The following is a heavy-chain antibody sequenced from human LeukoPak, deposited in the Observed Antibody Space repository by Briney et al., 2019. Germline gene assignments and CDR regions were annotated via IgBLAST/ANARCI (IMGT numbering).Heavy chain of an antibody. CDR2: IGTGGET. CDR3: ARGKGSGLQYNDAFDV. Sequence: GGSLRLSCAASGFNFRGYDVHWVRQTAGKGLEWVSAIGTGGETYYPGSVRGRFTISRDNAKNSLSLQMNNVRVEDTAVYYCARGKGSGLQYNDAFDVWGQGTVVTVSS. J-gene: IGHJ3*01. CDR1: GFNFRGYD. V-gene: IGHV3-13*01. D-gene: IGHD3-10*01.